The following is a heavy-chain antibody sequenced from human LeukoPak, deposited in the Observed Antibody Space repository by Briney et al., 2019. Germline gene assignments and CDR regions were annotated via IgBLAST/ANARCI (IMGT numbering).Heavy chain of an antibody. Sequence: SQTLSLTCAISGDSVSRNSAAWNWIGQSPSRGLEWLGRTYYTSKWYNDYAGSVKSRITINPDTSKNQFSLQLNSVTPEDTAVYYCARQGLGSYYHGMDVWGQGTTVTVSS. J-gene: IGHJ6*02. D-gene: IGHD7-27*01. CDR2: TYYTSKWYN. CDR1: GDSVSRNSAA. V-gene: IGHV6-1*01. CDR3: ARQGLGSYYHGMDV.